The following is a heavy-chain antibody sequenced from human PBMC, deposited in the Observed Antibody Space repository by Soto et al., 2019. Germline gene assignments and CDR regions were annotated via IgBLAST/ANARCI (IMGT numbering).Heavy chain of an antibody. CDR2: IDHDGPT. Sequence: EVQLVESGGGLVQPGGSLRLSCAGSGFTFSNYWMHWGRQAPGKGLEWVSRIDHDGPTDYADSVRGRFTISRDNAENTMYMQMNSLRPEDTAVYYCVRDSHGDYWGQGTLVNVSS. V-gene: IGHV3-74*01. CDR1: GFTFSNYW. J-gene: IGHJ4*02. CDR3: VRDSHGDY.